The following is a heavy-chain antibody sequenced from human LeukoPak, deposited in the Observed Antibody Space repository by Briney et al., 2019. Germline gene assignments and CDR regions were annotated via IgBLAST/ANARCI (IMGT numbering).Heavy chain of an antibody. J-gene: IGHJ4*02. Sequence: SETLSLTCAVSGGSISSYYWSWVRQSPGKGLEWIVYMYNGGSTKYNPSLKSRVTVSVDTSKNRFSLKLSSVTAADTAVYYCARARPDTAMAVDYWGQGTLVTVSS. D-gene: IGHD5-18*01. V-gene: IGHV4-59*01. CDR3: ARARPDTAMAVDY. CDR2: MYNGGST. CDR1: GGSISSYY.